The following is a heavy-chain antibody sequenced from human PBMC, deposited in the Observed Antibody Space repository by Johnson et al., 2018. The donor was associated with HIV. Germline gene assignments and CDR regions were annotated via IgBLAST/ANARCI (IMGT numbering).Heavy chain of an antibody. Sequence: QVQLVESGGGLVQPGGSLRLFCAVSGFTFSTYTMHWVRQAPGKGLEWVALISYDGNNKYYADSVRGRFTVSRDNSKNTLYMQMNSLRGEDTGVYYCARLAFDIWGQGTMVTVSS. J-gene: IGHJ3*02. V-gene: IGHV3-30*04. CDR2: ISYDGNNK. CDR3: ARLAFDI. CDR1: GFTFSTYT.